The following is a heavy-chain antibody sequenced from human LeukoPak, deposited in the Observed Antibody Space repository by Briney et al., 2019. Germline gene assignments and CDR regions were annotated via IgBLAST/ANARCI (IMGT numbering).Heavy chain of an antibody. J-gene: IGHJ4*02. D-gene: IGHD2-15*01. Sequence: GGSLRLSCAASGFTFSTYNMNWVRQAPGKGLEWIAYINYRRSTIKYADSVKGRFTISRDNAKSSLFLQLNSLRVEDTAVYYCARDGGKGYESDYWGQGTLVTVSS. CDR2: INYRRSTI. CDR3: ARDGGKGYESDY. V-gene: IGHV3-48*04. CDR1: GFTFSTYN.